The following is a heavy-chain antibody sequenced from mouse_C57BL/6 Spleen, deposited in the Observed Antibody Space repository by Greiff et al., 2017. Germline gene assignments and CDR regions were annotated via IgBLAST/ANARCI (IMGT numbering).Heavy chain of an antibody. Sequence: EVNVVESGGGLVQPGGSLSLSCAASGFTFTDYYMSWVRQPPGKALGWLGFFRNKANGYTTEYSASVKGRFTISRDNAQSILYLQRNALRAEDSATYDGARYIVGRWDFDVWGTGTTVTVSS. V-gene: IGHV7-3*01. CDR3: ARYIVGRWDFDV. D-gene: IGHD1-1*01. J-gene: IGHJ1*03. CDR2: FRNKANGYTT. CDR1: GFTFTDYY.